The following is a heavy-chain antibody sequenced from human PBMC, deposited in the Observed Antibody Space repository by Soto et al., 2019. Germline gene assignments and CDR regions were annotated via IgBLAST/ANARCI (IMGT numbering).Heavy chain of an antibody. Sequence: RASVKVSCKASGYTFTSYAMHWVRQAPGQRLEWMGWINAGNGNTKYSQKFQGRVTITRDTSASTAYMELSSLRSEDTAVYYCARCYYGSGSYYNPSNYYYGMDVWGQGTTVTVSS. V-gene: IGHV1-3*01. CDR2: INAGNGNT. D-gene: IGHD3-10*01. J-gene: IGHJ6*02. CDR3: ARCYYGSGSYYNPSNYYYGMDV. CDR1: GYTFTSYA.